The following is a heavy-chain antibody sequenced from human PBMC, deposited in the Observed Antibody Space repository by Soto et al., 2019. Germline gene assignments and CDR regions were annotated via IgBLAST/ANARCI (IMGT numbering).Heavy chain of an antibody. CDR2: IYYSGST. CDR3: ARRPGFGHAFDI. Sequence: SDPCSVSGGSSSSGDYYWNWIRQPPGKGLEWIGSIYYSGSTSYNPSLKSPVTISVDTSKNQLSLKLTSVTAADTAVYYCARRPGFGHAFDIWGQGTMVTVSS. CDR1: GGSSSSGDYY. V-gene: IGHV4-30-4*01. D-gene: IGHD3-10*01. J-gene: IGHJ3*02.